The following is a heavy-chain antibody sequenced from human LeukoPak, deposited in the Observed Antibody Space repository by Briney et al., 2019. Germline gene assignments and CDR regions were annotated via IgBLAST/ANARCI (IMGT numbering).Heavy chain of an antibody. CDR3: ARGRPPVSMDYDFWSGYLPYNWFDP. V-gene: IGHV1-69*06. J-gene: IGHJ5*02. D-gene: IGHD3-3*01. CDR2: IIPIFGTA. Sequence: SVKVFCRASGGTFSSYAISWVRQAPGQGLEWMGGIIPIFGTANYAQKFQGRVMSTADKSTSTAYMELSSLRSEDTAVYYCARGRPPVSMDYDFWSGYLPYNWFDPWGQGTLVTVSS. CDR1: GGTFSSYA.